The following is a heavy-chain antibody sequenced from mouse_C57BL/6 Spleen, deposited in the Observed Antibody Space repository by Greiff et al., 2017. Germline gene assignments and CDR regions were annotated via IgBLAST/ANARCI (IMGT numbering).Heavy chain of an antibody. Sequence: QVQLQQSGAELVRPGASVKLSCKASGYTFTDYYINWVKQRPGQGLEWIARIYPGSGNTYYNEKFKGKATLTAEKSSSTAYMQLSSLTSEDSAVYFCARADYGRSLWYFDVWGTGTTVTLSS. CDR1: GYTFTDYY. CDR2: IYPGSGNT. J-gene: IGHJ1*03. D-gene: IGHD1-1*01. CDR3: ARADYGRSLWYFDV. V-gene: IGHV1-76*01.